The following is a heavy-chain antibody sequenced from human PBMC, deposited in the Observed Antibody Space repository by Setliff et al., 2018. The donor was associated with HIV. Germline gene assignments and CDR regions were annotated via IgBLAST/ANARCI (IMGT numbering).Heavy chain of an antibody. V-gene: IGHV1-2*02. CDR3: ARDYLHVFDI. J-gene: IGHJ3*02. CDR2: INSASGGT. CDR1: GYTFTDYY. Sequence: ASVKVSCKASGYTFTDYYIHWVRQAPGQGLEWMGSINSASGGTNYAQNFQGRVTVTRDTSINTAYVELNSLKSDDTAVYYCARDYLHVFDIWGQGTMVTVSS.